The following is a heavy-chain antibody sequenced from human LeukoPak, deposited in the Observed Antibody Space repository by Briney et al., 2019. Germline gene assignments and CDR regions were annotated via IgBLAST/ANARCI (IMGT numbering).Heavy chain of an antibody. V-gene: IGHV3-30*18. CDR3: AKDGSQVVDWYQLLYGVEGFDY. D-gene: IGHD2-2*02. J-gene: IGHJ4*02. Sequence: GGSLRLSCAASGFTFSSYGMHWVRQAPGKGREWVAVISYDGSNKYYADSVKGRFTISRDNSKNTLYLQMNSLRAEDTAVYYCAKDGSQVVDWYQLLYGVEGFDYWGQGTLVTVSS. CDR1: GFTFSSYG. CDR2: ISYDGSNK.